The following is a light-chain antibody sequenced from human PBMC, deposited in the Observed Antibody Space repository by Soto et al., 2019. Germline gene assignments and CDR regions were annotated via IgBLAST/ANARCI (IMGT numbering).Light chain of an antibody. CDR1: QSISSW. J-gene: IGKJ1*01. CDR3: QQYDRASWT. V-gene: IGKV1-5*03. Sequence: DIQMTQSPSTLSASVGDRVIITCRASQSISSWLAWYQQKPGKAPDLLIYRASTLKTGIPSSFSGSGSGTEFTLTISSLQPDDFATYYCQQYDRASWTFGPGTKVEIK. CDR2: RAS.